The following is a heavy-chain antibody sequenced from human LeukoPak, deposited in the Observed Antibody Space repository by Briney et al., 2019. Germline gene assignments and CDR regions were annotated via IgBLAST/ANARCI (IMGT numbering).Heavy chain of an antibody. J-gene: IGHJ2*01. CDR1: GGSFSGYY. Sequence: SETLSLTCAVYGGSFSGYYWSWIRQPPGKGLEWIGEINHSGSTNYNPSLKSRVTMSVDTSKNQFSLRLSSVTAADTAVYCCARHSSSLGSFIDLWGRGTLVTVSS. D-gene: IGHD6-13*01. V-gene: IGHV4-34*01. CDR2: INHSGST. CDR3: ARHSSSLGSFIDL.